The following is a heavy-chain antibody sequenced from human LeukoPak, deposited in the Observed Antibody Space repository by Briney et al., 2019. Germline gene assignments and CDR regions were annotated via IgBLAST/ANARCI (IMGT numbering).Heavy chain of an antibody. J-gene: IGHJ4*02. CDR1: GFTFSSYT. Sequence: GGSLRLSCAASGFTFSSYTMNWVRQAPGKGLEWVSYISSSSSTISYADSVKGRFTISRDNAKNSLYLQMNILRDEDTAVYYCARRHDYGDFWGQGTLVTVSS. CDR3: ARRHDYGDF. CDR2: ISSSSSTI. V-gene: IGHV3-48*02.